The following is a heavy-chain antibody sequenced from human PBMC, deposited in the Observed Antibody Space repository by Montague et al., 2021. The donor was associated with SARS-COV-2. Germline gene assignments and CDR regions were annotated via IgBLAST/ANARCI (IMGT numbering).Heavy chain of an antibody. D-gene: IGHD3-9*01. CDR3: AHLIRYYDIFTGIPFDS. Sequence: PPLVKPTQTLTLTCTFSGFSLSTPNVGVGWIRQPPGKALEWLALIYSNDDKRYSPSLQSRLTITKDTSKNQVVLSLTNVDPVDTATYYCAHLIRYYDIFTGIPFDSWGKGTQV. CDR2: IYSNDDK. V-gene: IGHV2-5*01. J-gene: IGHJ4*02. CDR1: GFSLSTPNVG.